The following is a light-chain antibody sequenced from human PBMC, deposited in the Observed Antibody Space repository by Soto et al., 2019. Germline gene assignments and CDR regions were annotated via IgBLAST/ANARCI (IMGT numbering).Light chain of an antibody. Sequence: EIVLTQSPATVSLSPGERATLSCRASQSVGSYLAWYQQKPGQAPRLLIYDASNRATGIPARFSGSGSGTDFTLTISSLEPEDFAVYYCQQRSNWPIPFGQGTRLAIK. CDR2: DAS. V-gene: IGKV3-11*01. J-gene: IGKJ5*01. CDR3: QQRSNWPIP. CDR1: QSVGSY.